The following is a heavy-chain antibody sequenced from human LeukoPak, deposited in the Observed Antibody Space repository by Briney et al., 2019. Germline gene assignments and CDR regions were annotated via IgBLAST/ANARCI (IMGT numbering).Heavy chain of an antibody. J-gene: IGHJ6*03. CDR2: MSGSGYYT. Sequence: GGSLRLSCAASGFAFSNFAMSWVRQAPGKGLECVSAMSGSGYYTYYVESVKGRFTISRDNSKNTLYPHMNSLRADDTAVYYCAKMEGQRLYDYCMDIWGRGTTVTVSS. CDR3: AKMEGQRLYDYCMDI. V-gene: IGHV3-23*01. D-gene: IGHD3-3*01. CDR1: GFAFSNFA.